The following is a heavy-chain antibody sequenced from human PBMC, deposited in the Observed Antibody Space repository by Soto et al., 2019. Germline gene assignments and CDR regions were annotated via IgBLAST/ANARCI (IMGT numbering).Heavy chain of an antibody. CDR3: AKAQYYYFWSGSHPFDY. CDR2: ISGSGGST. J-gene: IGHJ4*02. CDR1: GFTFSSYA. Sequence: GGSLRLSCAASGFTFSSYAMSWVRQAPGKGLEWVSAISGSGGSTYYADSVKGRFTISRDNSKNTLYLQMNSLRAEDTAVYYCAKAQYYYFWSGSHPFDYWGQGTLVTVSS. D-gene: IGHD3-3*01. V-gene: IGHV3-23*01.